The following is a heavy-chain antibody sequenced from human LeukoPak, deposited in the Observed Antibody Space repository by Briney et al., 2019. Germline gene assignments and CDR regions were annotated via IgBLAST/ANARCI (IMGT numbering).Heavy chain of an antibody. CDR2: ITSGRTT. CDR3: ARDRLPVDY. J-gene: IGHJ4*02. CDR1: GFTFSSYS. V-gene: IGHV3-48*01. Sequence: GGSLRLSCAASGFTFSSYSMTWVRQAPGKGLEWVSCITSGRTTYYADSVKGRFTISRDNAKNSLYLQMNSLRAEDTAVYYCARDRLPVDYWGQGTLVTVSS.